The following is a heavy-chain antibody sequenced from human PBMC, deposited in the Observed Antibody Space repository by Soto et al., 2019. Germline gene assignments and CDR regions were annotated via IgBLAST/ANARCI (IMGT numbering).Heavy chain of an antibody. V-gene: IGHV4-61*03. CDR2: MSYGGTT. Sequence: QVQLQESGPGLVRPSETLSLTCTVSGDSVKSGAYYWTWLRQSPGKGLEWIGYMSYGGTTKYNPSTTRRVPISGETSTKPFSLTLRSVTAADTAVYYCARGRELELRGAYDIWGSGTKVTVSS. J-gene: IGHJ3*02. CDR3: ARGRELELRGAYDI. D-gene: IGHD1-1*01. CDR1: GDSVKSGAYY.